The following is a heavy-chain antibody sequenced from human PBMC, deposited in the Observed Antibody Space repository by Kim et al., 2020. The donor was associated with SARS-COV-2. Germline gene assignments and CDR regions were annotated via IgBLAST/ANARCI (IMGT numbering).Heavy chain of an antibody. CDR2: NK. V-gene: IGHV3-33*01. Sequence: NKYYADSVKGRFTISRDNSKNTLYLQMNSLRAEDTAVYYCARHRYDAFDIWGQGTMVTVSS. CDR3: ARHRYDAFDI. J-gene: IGHJ3*02.